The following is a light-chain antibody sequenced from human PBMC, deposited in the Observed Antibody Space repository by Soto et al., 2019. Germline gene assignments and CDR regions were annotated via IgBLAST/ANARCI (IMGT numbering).Light chain of an antibody. V-gene: IGKV3-20*01. J-gene: IGKJ1*01. CDR3: QQYGSSPWK. CDR2: GAS. CDR1: QSVSSSY. Sequence: EIVLTQSPGTLSLSPGERATLSCRASQSVSSSYLAWYQQKPGQAPRLLIYGASSRATGIPDRFSGSGSGTDFTLTISRLEPEDFAVYYCQQYGSSPWKSGKGPKVDIK.